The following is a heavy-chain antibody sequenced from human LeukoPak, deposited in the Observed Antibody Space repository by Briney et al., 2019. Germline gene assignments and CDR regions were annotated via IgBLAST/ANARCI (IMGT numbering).Heavy chain of an antibody. V-gene: IGHV4-39*07. Sequence: SETLSLTCTVSGGSISSNTYYWGWIRQPPGKGLEWIGSIYYSGSTYYDPSLKSRVAISVDTSKNQSSLKLNSVTAADTAVYYCARDWVGSYGSRQFDYWGQGALVTVSS. J-gene: IGHJ4*02. CDR3: ARDWVGSYGSRQFDY. CDR1: GGSISSNTYY. CDR2: IYYSGST. D-gene: IGHD1-26*01.